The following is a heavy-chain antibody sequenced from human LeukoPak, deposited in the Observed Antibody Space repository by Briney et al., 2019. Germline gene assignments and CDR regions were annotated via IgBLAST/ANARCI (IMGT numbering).Heavy chain of an antibody. J-gene: IGHJ3*01. CDR3: ARDSAYNAFDF. D-gene: IGHD5-12*01. CDR2: ISYDGSNK. CDR1: GFTFSSYA. Sequence: GGSLGLSCAASGFTFSSYAMHWVRQAPGKGLEWVAVISYDGSNKYYADSVKGRFTISRDNSKNTLYLQINSLRAEDTAVYYCARDSAYNAFDFWGQGTMVTVSA. V-gene: IGHV3-30-3*01.